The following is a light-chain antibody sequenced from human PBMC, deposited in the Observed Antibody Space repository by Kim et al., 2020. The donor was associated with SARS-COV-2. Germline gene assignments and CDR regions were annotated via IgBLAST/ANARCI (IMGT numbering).Light chain of an antibody. Sequence: VALEQSARIYRENNSIGSTNVIWYQRKPGKAPELVIYRYSTRPSGNPERLYGTNSENTATPTISRAEAGDVADYYFHVWDSSTHVVVGGGTQLTVL. J-gene: IGLJ2*01. V-gene: IGLV3-9*01. CDR1: SIGSTN. CDR2: RYS. CDR3: HVWDSSTHVV.